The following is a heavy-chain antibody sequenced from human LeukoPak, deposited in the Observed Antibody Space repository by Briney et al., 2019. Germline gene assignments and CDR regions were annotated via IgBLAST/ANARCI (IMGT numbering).Heavy chain of an antibody. Sequence: SETLSLTCTVSGGSFSRYYWSWIRQPPGKGLEWIAYIYYSGSTNYNPSLKSRVTILVDTSKEQFSLKLNSVTAADTAVYYCATRGDYYDSRGYFDYWGQGTLVTVSS. CDR1: GGSFSRYY. V-gene: IGHV4-59*01. D-gene: IGHD3-22*01. J-gene: IGHJ4*02. CDR3: ATRGDYYDSRGYFDY. CDR2: IYYSGST.